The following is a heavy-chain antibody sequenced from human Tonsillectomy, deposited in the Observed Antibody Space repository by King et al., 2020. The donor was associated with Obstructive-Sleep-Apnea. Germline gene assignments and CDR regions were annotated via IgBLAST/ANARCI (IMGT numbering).Heavy chain of an antibody. CDR2: IDPRDSYT. D-gene: IGHD3-16*01. CDR1: GYTFTGYW. Sequence: VQLVQSGAEVKKPGESLRISCKGSGYTFTGYWISWVRQMPGKGLEGRGRIDPRDSYTNYSPSFQGHVTMSADKSISTAYLHWSSLKASDTAIYYCARHFGGSARFDDWGQGTLATVSA. J-gene: IGHJ4*02. CDR3: ARHFGGSARFDD. V-gene: IGHV5-10-1*03.